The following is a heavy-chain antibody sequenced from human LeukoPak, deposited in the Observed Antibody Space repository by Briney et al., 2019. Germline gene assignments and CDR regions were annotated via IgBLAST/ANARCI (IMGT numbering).Heavy chain of an antibody. Sequence: ASVKVSCKASGYTFTSYYMHWVRQAPGQGLEWMGIINPSGGSTSYAQKFQGRVTMTRDMSTSTVYMELSSLRSEDTAVYYCARDSRNYYDSSGYPPGYYYYYMDVWGKGTTVTISS. J-gene: IGHJ6*03. V-gene: IGHV1-46*01. CDR3: ARDSRNYYDSSGYPPGYYYYYMDV. D-gene: IGHD3-22*01. CDR2: INPSGGST. CDR1: GYTFTSYY.